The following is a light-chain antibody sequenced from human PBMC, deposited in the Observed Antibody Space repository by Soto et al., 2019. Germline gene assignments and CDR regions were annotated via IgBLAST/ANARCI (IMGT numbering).Light chain of an antibody. CDR2: AAS. J-gene: IGKJ1*01. V-gene: IGKV1-9*01. Sequence: DIQLTQSPSFMSASVGDRVTITCRASQGISSYLAWYQQKPGKAPKLLIYAASTLQSGVPSRFSGSGSGTEFTRTSSSLQPEDFATDYCQQLNSYPPPFGQGTKVEIK. CDR3: QQLNSYPPP. CDR1: QGISSY.